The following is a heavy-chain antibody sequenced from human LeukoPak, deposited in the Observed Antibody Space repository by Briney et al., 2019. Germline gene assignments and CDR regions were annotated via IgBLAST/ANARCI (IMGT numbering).Heavy chain of an antibody. CDR2: IYYSGST. Sequence: SETLSLTCTVSGGSISSSSYYWGWIRQPPGKGLEWIGSIYYSGSTYYNPSLKSRVTISVDTSKNQFSLKLSSVTAADTAVYYCAGAECSSTSCYHWYFDLWGRGTLVTVSS. CDR1: GGSISSSSYY. V-gene: IGHV4-39*07. J-gene: IGHJ2*01. D-gene: IGHD2-2*01. CDR3: AGAECSSTSCYHWYFDL.